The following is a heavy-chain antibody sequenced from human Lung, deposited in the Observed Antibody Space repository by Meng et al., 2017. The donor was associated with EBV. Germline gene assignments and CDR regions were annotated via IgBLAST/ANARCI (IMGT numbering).Heavy chain of an antibody. Sequence: QVQLVQSGAEVKKPGASVKVSCKASGYTFTNYYMHWVRQAPGQGLEWMGVINPSGGSTYYAQKFQGRLTMTRDTSTSTVYMELSSLRSEDTAVYYCARGDGGNGSDYWGQGTLVTVSS. CDR2: INPSGGST. CDR3: ARGDGGNGSDY. J-gene: IGHJ4*02. V-gene: IGHV1-46*01. D-gene: IGHD4-23*01. CDR1: GYTFTNYY.